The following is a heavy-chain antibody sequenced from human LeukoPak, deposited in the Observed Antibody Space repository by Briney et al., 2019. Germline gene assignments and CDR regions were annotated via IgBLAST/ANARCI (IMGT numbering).Heavy chain of an antibody. V-gene: IGHV4-4*08. D-gene: IGHD6-19*01. CDR1: GGSISSYY. CDR2: IYTSGST. Sequence: SETLSLTCTVSGGSISSYYWSWIRQPPGKGLEWIGHIYTSGSTNYNPSLKSRVTISVDTSKNQFPLKLSSVTASDTAVHYCARVRSSGWYFDPWGQGTLVTVSS. CDR3: ARVRSSGWYFDP. J-gene: IGHJ5*02.